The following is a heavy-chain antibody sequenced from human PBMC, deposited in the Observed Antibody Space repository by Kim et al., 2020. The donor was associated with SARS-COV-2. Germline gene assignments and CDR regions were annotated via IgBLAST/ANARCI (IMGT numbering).Heavy chain of an antibody. V-gene: IGHV3-7*03. CDR1: GFTFSSYW. Sequence: GGSLRLSCAASGFTFSSYWMSWVRQAPGKGLEWVANIKQDGSEKYYVDSVKGRFTISRDNAKNSLYLQMNSLRAEDTAVYYCAREGDVTIFGVVFTRSYAFDIWGQGTMVTVSS. J-gene: IGHJ3*02. CDR2: IKQDGSEK. CDR3: AREGDVTIFGVVFTRSYAFDI. D-gene: IGHD3-3*01.